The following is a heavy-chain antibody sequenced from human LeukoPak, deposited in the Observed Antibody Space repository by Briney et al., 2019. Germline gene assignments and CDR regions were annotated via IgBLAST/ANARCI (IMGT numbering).Heavy chain of an antibody. CDR2: INHSGST. J-gene: IGHJ5*02. Sequence: PSETLSLTCAVYGGSFSGYYWSWIRQPPGKGLEWIGEINHSGSTNYNPSLKSRVTISVDTSKNQFSLKLSSVTAADTAVYYCARVDYDFWSGYYTPLIDWFDPWGQGTLVTVSS. V-gene: IGHV4-34*01. D-gene: IGHD3-3*01. CDR1: GGSFSGYY. CDR3: ARVDYDFWSGYYTPLIDWFDP.